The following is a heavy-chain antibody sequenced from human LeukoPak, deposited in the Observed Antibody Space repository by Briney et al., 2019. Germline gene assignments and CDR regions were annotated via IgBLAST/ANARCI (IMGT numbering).Heavy chain of an antibody. CDR1: GFTFSSYD. CDR2: IGTAGDT. D-gene: IGHD3-22*01. J-gene: IGHJ5*02. CDR3: ARGRRDSSGYQNWSDP. V-gene: IGHV3-13*01. Sequence: GGSLRLSCAASGFTFSSYDMHWVRQATGKGLECVSAIGTAGDTYYPGSVTGRFTISRENAKNSLYLQMNSLRAGDTAVYYCARGRRDSSGYQNWSDPWGQGTLVTVSS.